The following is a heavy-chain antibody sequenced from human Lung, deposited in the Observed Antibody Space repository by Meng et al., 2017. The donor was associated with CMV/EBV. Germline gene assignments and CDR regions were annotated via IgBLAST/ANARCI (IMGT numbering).Heavy chain of an antibody. CDR3: AKATVSAAGFPHMDV. Sequence: GGSLRLSCAASGFTFDDHAMHWVRQAPGKGLEWISLISWDGGSTYYADSVKGRFTTSRDNSENSLYLQINSLRVEDTAVYYCAKATVSAAGFPHMDVWGQDXTVXVSS. V-gene: IGHV3-43D*03. CDR1: GFTFDDHA. J-gene: IGHJ6*02. D-gene: IGHD6-13*01. CDR2: ISWDGGST.